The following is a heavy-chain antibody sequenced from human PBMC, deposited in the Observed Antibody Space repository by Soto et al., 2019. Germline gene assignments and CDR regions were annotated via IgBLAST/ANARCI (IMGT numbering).Heavy chain of an antibody. CDR1: GFTFSSYA. J-gene: IGHJ4*02. V-gene: IGHV3-23*01. Sequence: GGSLRLSCAASGFTFSSYAMGWVRQGPGKGLEWVAVVSIGGSTHYADSVRGRFTISRDNSKNTLSLQMNSLTAEDTAVYFCAKRRGAGGHFDYWGQGALDTVS. CDR2: VSIGGST. D-gene: IGHD2-15*01. CDR3: AKRRGAGGHFDY.